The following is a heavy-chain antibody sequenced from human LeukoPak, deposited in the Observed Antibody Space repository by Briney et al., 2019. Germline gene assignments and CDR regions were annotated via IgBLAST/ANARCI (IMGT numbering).Heavy chain of an antibody. V-gene: IGHV4-59*12. CDR3: ARDTPVASGMQY. D-gene: IGHD6-19*01. CDR2: MYIKST. CDR1: GGSISTFS. J-gene: IGHJ4*02. Sequence: SETLSLTCTVSGGSISTFSWRWIRQFPGKGQEWVGSMYIKSTNYNSSLKRRVAISVDTSKNQFSLRPDSVPTADTAVYYYARDTPVASGMQYWGQGPLATVPS.